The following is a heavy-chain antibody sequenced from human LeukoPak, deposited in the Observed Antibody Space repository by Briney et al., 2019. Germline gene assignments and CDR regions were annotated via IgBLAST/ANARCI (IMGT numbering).Heavy chain of an antibody. V-gene: IGHV3-30*04. CDR3: AREDGYGSGSYGFDY. D-gene: IGHD3-10*01. J-gene: IGHJ4*02. Sequence: GSLRLSCAASGFLFSSYAMHWVRQAPGKGLEGGAGISYDGSNRYYADSVKGRFTISRDNSKNTLYLQVNSLRAEDTAVYYCAREDGYGSGSYGFDYWGQGTLVTVSS. CDR2: ISYDGSNR. CDR1: GFLFSSYA.